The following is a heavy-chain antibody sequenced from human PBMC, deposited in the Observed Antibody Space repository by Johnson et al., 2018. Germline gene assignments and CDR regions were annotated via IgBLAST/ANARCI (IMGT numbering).Heavy chain of an antibody. V-gene: IGHV3-23*04. CDR3: AKGLCRGGCSNSDGFDF. D-gene: IGHD2-15*01. CDR2: VNSGSVT. CDR1: GFTFSDYA. Sequence: VQLVESGGGLVQPGGSLRLSCAASGFTFSDYAMSWVRQAPGKGLEWVSDVNSGSVTYYADSVKGRFTLSRDNSRNPVHLQMNSLRVDDTAVYYCAKGLCRGGCSNSDGFDFWGQGTTVTVSP. J-gene: IGHJ3*01.